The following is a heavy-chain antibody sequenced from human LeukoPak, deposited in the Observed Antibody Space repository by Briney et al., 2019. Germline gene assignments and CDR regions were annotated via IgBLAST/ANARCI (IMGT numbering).Heavy chain of an antibody. CDR2: IIPIFGTA. CDR3: ARVEKGSGSYCPFDY. D-gene: IGHD3-10*01. Sequence: SVKVSCKASGGTFSSYAISWVRQAPGEGLEWMGGIIPIFGTANYAQKFQGRVTITADESTSTAYMELSSLRSEDTAVYYCARVEKGSGSYCPFDYWGQGTLVTVSS. J-gene: IGHJ4*02. CDR1: GGTFSSYA. V-gene: IGHV1-69*13.